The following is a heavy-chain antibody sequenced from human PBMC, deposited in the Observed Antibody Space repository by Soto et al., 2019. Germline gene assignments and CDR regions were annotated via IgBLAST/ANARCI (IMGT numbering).Heavy chain of an antibody. Sequence: QVQLQESGPGLVKPSQTLSLTCTVSGGSISSGGYYWSWIRQHPGKGLEWIGYIYYSGSTYYNPSLKSRVTISVDTSKNQFSLKLSSVTAADTAVYYCASLYYYDSSGPPVGRYYYGMDVWGQGTTVTVSS. D-gene: IGHD3-22*01. CDR3: ASLYYYDSSGPPVGRYYYGMDV. CDR2: IYYSGST. CDR1: GGSISSGGYY. V-gene: IGHV4-31*03. J-gene: IGHJ6*02.